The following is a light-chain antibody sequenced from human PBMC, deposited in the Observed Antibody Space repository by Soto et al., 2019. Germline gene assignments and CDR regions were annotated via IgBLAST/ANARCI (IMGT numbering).Light chain of an antibody. CDR2: GAS. CDR1: QSVSSSY. Sequence: EIVLTQSPGTLSLSPGERATLSCRASQSVSSSYLGWYQQKPGQAPRLLIYGASSRATGIPDRFSGSGSGTAFTLTISRLEPEEFAVYYGQQYGSAPLTFGQGTKVDIK. CDR3: QQYGSAPLT. V-gene: IGKV3-20*01. J-gene: IGKJ1*01.